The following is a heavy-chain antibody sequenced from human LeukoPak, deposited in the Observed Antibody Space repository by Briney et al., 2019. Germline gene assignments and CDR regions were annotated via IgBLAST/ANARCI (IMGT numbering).Heavy chain of an antibody. CDR2: ISNTGDST. V-gene: IGHV3-23*01. CDR3: AKDNDPRAYSAYDSYDY. J-gene: IGHJ4*02. CDR1: GFTFTTYA. D-gene: IGHD5-12*01. Sequence: GGSLRLSCAASGFTFTTYAMSWVRQAPGKWLEWVSAISNTGDSTYHADSVKGRFTISRDNSKITLFLQMNSLRAEDTAVYYCAKDNDPRAYSAYDSYDYWGQGTLVTVSS.